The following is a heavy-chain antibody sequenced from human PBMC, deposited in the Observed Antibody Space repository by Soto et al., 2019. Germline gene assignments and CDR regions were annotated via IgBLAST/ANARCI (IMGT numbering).Heavy chain of an antibody. Sequence: SETLSLTCAVYGGSFSGYYWSWIRQPPGKGLEWIGEINHSGSTNYNPSLKSRVTISVDTSKNQFSLKLSSVTAADAAVYYCARQAVGSGYHYYYGLDVWGQGTTVTVSS. CDR2: INHSGST. V-gene: IGHV4-34*01. J-gene: IGHJ6*02. CDR1: GGSFSGYY. CDR3: ARQAVGSGYHYYYGLDV. D-gene: IGHD2-2*01.